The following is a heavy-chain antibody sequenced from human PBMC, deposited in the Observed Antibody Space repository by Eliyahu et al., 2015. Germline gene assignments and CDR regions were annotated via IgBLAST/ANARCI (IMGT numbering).Heavy chain of an antibody. CDR3: AHLMITYGGVFANDAFDI. CDR2: IYWDDDK. J-gene: IGHJ3*02. D-gene: IGHD3-16*01. Sequence: QITLKESGPTLVKPTQTLTLTCTFSGFXLXXATAGXAWIRQPPXGALEWLAVIYWDDDKRYRPSLRSRLTITKDTSKNQVVVTMTNVDPVDTATYFCAHLMITYGGVFANDAFDIWGQGTMVTVSS. CDR1: GFXLXXATAG. V-gene: IGHV2-5*02.